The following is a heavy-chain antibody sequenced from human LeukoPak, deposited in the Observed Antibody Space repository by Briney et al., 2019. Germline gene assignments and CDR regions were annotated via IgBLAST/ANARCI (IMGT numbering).Heavy chain of an antibody. J-gene: IGHJ5*02. D-gene: IGHD6-19*01. CDR1: GFTFSSYC. Sequence: PGGSLRLSCAASGFTFSSYCMTWVRQAPGKGLEWVSYISGNSSTIYYADSVKGRFTISRDNAKNSLYLQMNSLRVEDTAVYYCARDKISAVAGTPSWFDPWGQGTLVTVSS. V-gene: IGHV3-48*01. CDR3: ARDKISAVAGTPSWFDP. CDR2: ISGNSSTI.